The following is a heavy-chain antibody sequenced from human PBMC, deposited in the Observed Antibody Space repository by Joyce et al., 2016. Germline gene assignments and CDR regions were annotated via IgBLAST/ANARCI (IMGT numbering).Heavy chain of an antibody. CDR3: AKILTAGYSSGWFLDY. CDR2: ISNDGVYK. Sequence: QVQLVVSGGGVVQPGRSLRLSCTASGLTLSNYGVDWVRQAPGKGVEWVVVISNDGVYKYYSDSVKGRFTISRDNSRDTLFLEMNSLRAEDTAVYYCAKILTAGYSSGWFLDYWGQGTLVTVSS. J-gene: IGHJ4*02. CDR1: GLTLSNYG. V-gene: IGHV3-30*18. D-gene: IGHD6-25*01.